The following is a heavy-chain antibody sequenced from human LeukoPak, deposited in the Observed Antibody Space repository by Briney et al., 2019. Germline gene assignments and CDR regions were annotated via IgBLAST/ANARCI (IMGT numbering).Heavy chain of an antibody. Sequence: ASVKVSCKASGYTFTNYGISWVRQAPGQGLEWMGWISAYNGNTNYAQKLQGRVTMTTDTSTSTAYMELRSLRSDDTAVYYCARAVDILSIPSAGYYYYMDVWGKGTTVTVSS. CDR3: ARAVDILSIPSAGYYYYMDV. J-gene: IGHJ6*03. V-gene: IGHV1-18*01. CDR1: GYTFTNYG. CDR2: ISAYNGNT. D-gene: IGHD5/OR15-5a*01.